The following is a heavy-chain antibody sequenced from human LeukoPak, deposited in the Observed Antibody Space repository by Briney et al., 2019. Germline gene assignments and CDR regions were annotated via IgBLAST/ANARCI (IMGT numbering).Heavy chain of an antibody. V-gene: IGHV3-53*01. J-gene: IGHJ4*02. CDR3: ARGGRSSSPFNY. CDR1: GFTVSSNY. CDR2: IYSGGST. D-gene: IGHD6-6*01. Sequence: PGGSLRLSCAASGFTVSSNYMSWVRQAPGKGLEWVSIIYSGGSTFYADSVKGRFTISRDNSKNTLYLQMNSLRAEDTAVYYCARGGRSSSPFNYWGQGTLVIVSS.